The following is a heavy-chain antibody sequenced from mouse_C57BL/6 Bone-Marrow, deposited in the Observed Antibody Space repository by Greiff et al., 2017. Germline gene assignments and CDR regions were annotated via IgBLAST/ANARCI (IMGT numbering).Heavy chain of an antibody. J-gene: IGHJ1*03. V-gene: IGHV5-17*01. CDR2: ISSGSSTI. Sequence: EVKLMESGGGLVKPGGSLKLSCAASGFTFSDYGMHWVRQAPEKGLEWVAYISSGSSTIYYADTVKGRFTISRDNAKNTLFLQMTSLRSEDTAMYYCASLDVWGTGTTVTVSS. CDR3: ASLDV. CDR1: GFTFSDYG.